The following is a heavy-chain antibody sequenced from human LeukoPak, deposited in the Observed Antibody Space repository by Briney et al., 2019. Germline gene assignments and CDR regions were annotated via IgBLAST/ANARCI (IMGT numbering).Heavy chain of an antibody. CDR2: ISWDGGST. Sequence: GGSPRLSCAASGFTFDDYAMHWDRQAPGKGLEWVSLISWDGGSTYYADSVKGRFTISRDNSKNSLYLQMNSLRAEDTALYYCAKAMRGYSYGSFDYWGQGTLVTVSS. CDR3: AKAMRGYSYGSFDY. CDR1: GFTFDDYA. V-gene: IGHV3-43D*03. D-gene: IGHD5-18*01. J-gene: IGHJ4*02.